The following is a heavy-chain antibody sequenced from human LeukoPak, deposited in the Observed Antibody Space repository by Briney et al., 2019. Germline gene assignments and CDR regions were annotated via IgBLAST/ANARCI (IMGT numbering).Heavy chain of an antibody. D-gene: IGHD3-16*02. V-gene: IGHV3-21*05. J-gene: IGHJ2*01. Sequence: GGSLRLSCAASGFTFSSYAMNWVRQAPGKGLEWLSYISSYSSDIYYADSVKGRLTISRDNAKNSLYLQMNSLRGEDTAVYYCARDRSGAWYFDLWGRGTLVTVSS. CDR2: ISSYSSDI. CDR1: GFTFSSYA. CDR3: ARDRSGAWYFDL.